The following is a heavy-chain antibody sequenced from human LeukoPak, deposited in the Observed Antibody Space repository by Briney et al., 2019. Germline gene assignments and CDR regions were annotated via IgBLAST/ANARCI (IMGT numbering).Heavy chain of an antibody. Sequence: ASVKVSCKASGGTFSSYAISWVRQAPGQGLEWMGWISAYNGNTNYAQKLQGRVTMTTDTSTSTAYMELRSLRSDDTAVYYCARDYYDSSGYYQLFDYWGQGTLVTVSS. J-gene: IGHJ4*02. D-gene: IGHD3-22*01. CDR2: ISAYNGNT. V-gene: IGHV1-18*01. CDR3: ARDYYDSSGYYQLFDY. CDR1: GGTFSSYA.